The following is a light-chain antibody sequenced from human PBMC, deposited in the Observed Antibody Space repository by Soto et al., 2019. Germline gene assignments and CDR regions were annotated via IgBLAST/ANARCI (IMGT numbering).Light chain of an antibody. CDR3: QQYNGYPIT. Sequence: EIVMTQSPATLSVSPGERVTLSCRASQSAISNLAWYQQKPGQTPRLLIYDASTRATDIPARFSGSGSGTDFTLTISSLLSEDFAVYYRQQYNGYPITFGQGTRLEIK. V-gene: IGKV3-15*01. CDR2: DAS. J-gene: IGKJ5*01. CDR1: QSAISN.